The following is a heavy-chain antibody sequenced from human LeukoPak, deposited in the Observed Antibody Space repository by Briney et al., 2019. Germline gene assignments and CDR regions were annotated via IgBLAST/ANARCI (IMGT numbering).Heavy chain of an antibody. V-gene: IGHV3-23*01. J-gene: IGHJ4*02. CDR1: GFTFRSSS. CDR2: ISGSGGST. D-gene: IGHD6-19*01. CDR3: AKGSGWYV. Sequence: GGSLRLSCAASGFTFRSSSIRWVRHAPGRGLEWVSVISGSGGSTDYADSVKGRFTISRDNSKNTLYLQMNSLRAEDTAVYYCAKGSGWYVWGQGTLVTVSS.